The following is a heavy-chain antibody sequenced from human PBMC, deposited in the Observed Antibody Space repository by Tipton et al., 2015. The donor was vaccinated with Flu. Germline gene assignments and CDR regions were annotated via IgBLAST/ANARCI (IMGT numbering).Heavy chain of an antibody. Sequence: SGVTFEGYAMHWVRQAPGKGLEWVSVITWDGLNTFYADSVKGRFIISRDNNENSLYLQMTSLSAEDTALYYCATEVAWQGGGYYGMDVWGQGTTVTVSS. CDR3: ATEVAWQGGGYYGMDV. D-gene: IGHD1-26*01. J-gene: IGHJ6*02. CDR2: ITWDGLNT. V-gene: IGHV3-43D*03. CDR1: GVTFEGYA.